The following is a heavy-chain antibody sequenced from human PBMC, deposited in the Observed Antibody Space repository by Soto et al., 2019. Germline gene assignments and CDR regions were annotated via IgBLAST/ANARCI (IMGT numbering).Heavy chain of an antibody. CDR2: INPSGGST. CDR3: ARGGKVRYFDWSQAGYYYYYGMDV. D-gene: IGHD3-9*01. J-gene: IGHJ6*02. CDR1: GDTFTSYY. V-gene: IGHV1-46*01. Sequence: ASVKVSCKASGDTFTSYYMHWVRQAPGQVLEWMGIINPSGGSTSYAQKFQGRVTMTRDTSTSTVYMELSSLRSEDTAVYYCARGGKVRYFDWSQAGYYYYYGMDVWGQGTTVTVSS.